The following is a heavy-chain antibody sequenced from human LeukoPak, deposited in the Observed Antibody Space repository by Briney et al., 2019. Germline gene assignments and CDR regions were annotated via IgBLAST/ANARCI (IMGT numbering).Heavy chain of an antibody. CDR3: ARDGRGPDY. CDR1: GFTLSSHW. D-gene: IGHD3/OR15-3a*01. Sequence: GGSLRLSCAASGFTLSSHWMHWVRQVPGKGLVSVSRIESDGRTAYADSVKGQFIISRDNAKNTLYLQMNSLRAEDTAVYYCARDGRGPDYWGQGTLVTVSS. J-gene: IGHJ4*02. V-gene: IGHV3-74*01. CDR2: IESDGRT.